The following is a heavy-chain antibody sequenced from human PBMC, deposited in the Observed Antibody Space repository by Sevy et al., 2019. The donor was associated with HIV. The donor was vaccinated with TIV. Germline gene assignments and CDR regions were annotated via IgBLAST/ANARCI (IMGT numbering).Heavy chain of an antibody. D-gene: IGHD6-19*01. CDR1: GFTFSSYG. CDR3: ARGGSRIAVAGENDY. CDR2: IWCDGSNK. V-gene: IGHV3-33*01. Sequence: GGSLRLSCAASGFTFSSYGMHWVRQAPGKGLEWVAVIWCDGSNKYYADSVKGRFTISRDNSKNTLYLQMNSLRAEDTAVYYCARGGSRIAVAGENDYWGQGTLVTVSS. J-gene: IGHJ4*02.